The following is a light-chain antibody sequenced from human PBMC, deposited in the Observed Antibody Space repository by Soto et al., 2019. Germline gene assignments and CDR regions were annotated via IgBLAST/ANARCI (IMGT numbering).Light chain of an antibody. CDR2: AAS. CDR3: QQSYSSPPT. CDR1: QSISNH. V-gene: IGKV1-39*01. J-gene: IGKJ1*01. Sequence: DIPLTQSPSSLSGSGEDRVLLXCRASQSISNHLNWYQQKPGKAPKLLIFAASSLQSGVPSRFSGSRSGPDFTLTISSLQPEDFATYYCQQSYSSPPTFGQGTKV.